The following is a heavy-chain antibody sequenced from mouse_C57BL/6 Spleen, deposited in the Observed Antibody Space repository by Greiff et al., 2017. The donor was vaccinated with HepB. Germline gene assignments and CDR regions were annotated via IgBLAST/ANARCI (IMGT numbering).Heavy chain of an antibody. CDR3: ARDYGYDEEAWFAY. J-gene: IGHJ3*01. CDR2: IHPNSGST. V-gene: IGHV1-64*01. Sequence: VQLQQPGAELVKPGASVKLSCKASGYTFTSYWMHWVKQRPGQGLEWIGMIHPNSGSTNYNEKFKSKATLTVDKSSSTAYMQLSSLTSEDSAVYYCARDYGYDEEAWFAYWGQGTLVTVSA. D-gene: IGHD2-2*01. CDR1: GYTFTSYW.